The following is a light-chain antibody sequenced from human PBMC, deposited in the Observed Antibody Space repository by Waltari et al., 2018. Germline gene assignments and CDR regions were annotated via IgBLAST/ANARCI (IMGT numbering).Light chain of an antibody. V-gene: IGLV8-61*01. J-gene: IGLJ3*02. CDR3: VLYVGGGSWV. CDR1: SGSVSYNYY. Sequence: QTVVTQEPSFSVSPGGTVTLTCGLSSGSVSYNYYPIWFQQTPGQAPLTLIYSTNTRSSGVSDRFSGSILGNKSALTITGAQANDESDYYCVLYVGGGSWVFGGGTKLTVL. CDR2: STN.